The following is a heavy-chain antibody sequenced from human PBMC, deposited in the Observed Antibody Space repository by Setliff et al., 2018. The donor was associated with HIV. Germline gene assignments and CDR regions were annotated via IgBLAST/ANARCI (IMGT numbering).Heavy chain of an antibody. CDR3: AREMRYSSGWHGNAFDI. J-gene: IGHJ3*02. Sequence: GGSLRLSCAASGFTFRRYGMYWVRQAPGKGLEWVAVIWNGGSTGYADSVKGRFTISRDNAKDSLYLQMNSLRAEDTALYYCAREMRYSSGWHGNAFDIWGQGTMVTVSS. CDR1: GFTFRRYG. D-gene: IGHD6-19*01. V-gene: IGHV3-20*04. CDR2: IWNGGST.